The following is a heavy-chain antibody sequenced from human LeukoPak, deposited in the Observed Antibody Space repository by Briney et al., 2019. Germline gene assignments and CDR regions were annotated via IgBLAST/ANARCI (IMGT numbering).Heavy chain of an antibody. V-gene: IGHV3-23*01. J-gene: IGHJ4*02. D-gene: IGHD5-18*01. CDR3: AKDFRGYGRMIDY. Sequence: GGSLRLSCAASGFTFSDYAMSWVRQAPGKGLEWVSVISDSGGSVYYADSVKRRFTIFRDNSKTTVDLQMNSLRAEDTAVYYCAKDFRGYGRMIDYWGQGTLVTVSS. CDR1: GFTFSDYA. CDR2: ISDSGGSV.